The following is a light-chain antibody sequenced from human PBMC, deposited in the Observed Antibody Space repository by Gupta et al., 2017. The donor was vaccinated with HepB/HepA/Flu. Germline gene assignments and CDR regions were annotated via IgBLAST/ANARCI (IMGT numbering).Light chain of an antibody. J-gene: IGLJ2*01. CDR3: SSCTYTTTLVV. V-gene: IGLV2-14*01. CDR1: SSEFGGFNY. Sequence: QSALTQPASVSGSPGQSITISCTGTSSEFGGFNYVSWYQQHPGKAPNLLISEVTNRPSGVADRFSGSKSGTTASLTIPGLQPEDEADYYCSSCTYTTTLVVFGGGTKLTVL. CDR2: EVT.